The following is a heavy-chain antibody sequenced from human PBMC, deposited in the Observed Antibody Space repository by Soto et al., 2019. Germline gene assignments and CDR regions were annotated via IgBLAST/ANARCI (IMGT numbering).Heavy chain of an antibody. J-gene: IGHJ4*02. Sequence: PGGSLRLSCAASGFTFSSYGMHWVRQAPGKGLEWVAVISYDGSNKYYADSVKGRFTISRDNSKNTLYLQMNSLRAEDTAVYYCAKAPVTMIVVHAAVDSWRQGT. V-gene: IGHV3-30*18. CDR1: GFTFSSYG. CDR2: ISYDGSNK. CDR3: AKAPVTMIVVHAAVDS. D-gene: IGHD3-22*01.